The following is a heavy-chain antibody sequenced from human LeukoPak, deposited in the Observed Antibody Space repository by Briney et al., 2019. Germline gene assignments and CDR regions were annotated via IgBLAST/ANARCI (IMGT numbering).Heavy chain of an antibody. CDR2: IYPGDSRT. J-gene: IGHJ5*02. D-gene: IGHD3-10*02. V-gene: IGHV5-51*01. CDR3: ACRMFASNWFQP. Sequence: GESLKISCQGSGYSLTDYWIGWVRQMPGKGLEWMAVIYPGDSRTRYNPSFQGQVTISADKSINTAYLEWNSLKASDTALYYCACRMFASNWFQPWGQGTLVTVSS. CDR1: GYSLTDYW.